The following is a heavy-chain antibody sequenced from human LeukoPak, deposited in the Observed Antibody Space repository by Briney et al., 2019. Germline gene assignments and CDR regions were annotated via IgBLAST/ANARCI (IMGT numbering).Heavy chain of an antibody. CDR3: ARDSYTMIVAKNEYGMDV. CDR1: RGTFSSYA. J-gene: IGHJ6*02. V-gene: IGHV1-69*13. Sequence: ASVKVSCKASRGTFSSYAISWVRQAPGQGLEWMGGIIPIFGTANYAQKFQGRVTITADESTSTDYMELSSLRSEDTAVYYCARDSYTMIVAKNEYGMDVWGQGTTVTVSS. D-gene: IGHD3-22*01. CDR2: IIPIFGTA.